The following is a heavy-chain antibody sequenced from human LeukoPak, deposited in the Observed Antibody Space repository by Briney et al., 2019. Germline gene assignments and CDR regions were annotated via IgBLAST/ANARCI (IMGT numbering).Heavy chain of an antibody. D-gene: IGHD2-2*01. CDR3: ARDGGYCSSTSCYPYFDY. J-gene: IGHJ4*02. V-gene: IGHV3-7*01. Sequence: GGSLRLSCAASEFTFTTYCMSWVRQAPGKGLEWVASIKQDGSEKYYVDSVKGRFTISRDSAKNSLYLHMNSLRAEDTAVYYCARDGGYCSSTSCYPYFDYWGQGTLVTVSS. CDR1: EFTFTTYC. CDR2: IKQDGSEK.